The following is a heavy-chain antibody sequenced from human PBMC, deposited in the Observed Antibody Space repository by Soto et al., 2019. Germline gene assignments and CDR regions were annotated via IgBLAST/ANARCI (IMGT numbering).Heavy chain of an antibody. CDR2: IYWDDDE. CDR1: GFSLTTSGVG. Sequence: QITLNESGPTVVRPTETLTLTCRFSGFSLTTSGVGVGWIRQSPGKAPEWLALIYWDDDERYSASLKSRLTITKDTSKNHVVLTVSGLDPTDTATYYCAHRVLRTVFGLVTTTAIYFDFWGHGAPVAVCS. V-gene: IGHV2-5*02. J-gene: IGHJ4*01. CDR3: AHRVLRTVFGLVTTTAIYFDF. D-gene: IGHD3-3*01.